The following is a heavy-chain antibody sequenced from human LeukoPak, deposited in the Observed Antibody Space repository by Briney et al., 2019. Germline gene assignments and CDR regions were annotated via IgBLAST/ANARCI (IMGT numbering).Heavy chain of an antibody. J-gene: IGHJ4*02. V-gene: IGHV3-7*01. CDR1: GFTFSSYW. CDR2: IKQDGSEK. CDR3: AAHVNDAGDLGY. Sequence: PGGSLRLSCAASGFTFSSYWMTWVRQAPEKGLEGVANIKQDGSEKYYVDSVKGRFTISRDNAKISLFLQMNNLRAEDTAVYYCAAHVNDAGDLGYWGQGTLVAVSS. D-gene: IGHD2-21*02.